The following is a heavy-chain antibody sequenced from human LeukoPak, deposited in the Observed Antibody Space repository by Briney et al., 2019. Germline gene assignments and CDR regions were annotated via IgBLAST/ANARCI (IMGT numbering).Heavy chain of an antibody. CDR1: GFSFSTYA. CDR2: ISGSGGYT. J-gene: IGHJ4*02. Sequence: GGSLRLSCAASGFSFSTYAMSWVRQAPGKGVEWDSSISGSGGYTFYADSVKGRFTISRDNPKNTRYLQMNSLRAEDTAVYYCAKEAGERRQQQAADYWGQGSLVTV. D-gene: IGHD6-13*01. V-gene: IGHV3-23*01. CDR3: AKEAGERRQQQAADY.